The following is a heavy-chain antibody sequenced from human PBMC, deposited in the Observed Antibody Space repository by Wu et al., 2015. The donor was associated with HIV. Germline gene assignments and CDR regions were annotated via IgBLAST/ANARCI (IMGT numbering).Heavy chain of an antibody. J-gene: IGHJ4*02. D-gene: IGHD1-20*01. CDR1: GYTFTSYY. CDR2: INPNTGDT. Sequence: QVQLVQSGAEVKKPGASVKVSCKASGYTFTSYYIHWVRQAPGQGLEWMGWINPNTGDTNYAQKFQGRVTMTGDTSISTAYMELSRLRSDDTAVYYCARTHITGTTFGIAYWGQGTLVTVSS. V-gene: IGHV1-2*02. CDR3: ARTHITGTTFGIAY.